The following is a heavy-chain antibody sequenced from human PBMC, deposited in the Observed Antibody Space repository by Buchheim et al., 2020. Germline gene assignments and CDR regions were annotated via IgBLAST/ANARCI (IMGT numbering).Heavy chain of an antibody. D-gene: IGHD6-6*01. CDR2: VSGSGGTT. CDR1: GFTFKNYA. V-gene: IGHV3-23*01. CDR3: AKREYSISSGQFDY. J-gene: IGHJ4*02. Sequence: EVHLLESGGGLVQPGGSLRLSCGASGFTFKNYAMSWVRQAPGKGLEWVSGVSGSGGTTHYADSVKGRFTISRDNSKNTLYLQMSSLRVEDTAVYYCAKREYSISSGQFDYWGQGTL.